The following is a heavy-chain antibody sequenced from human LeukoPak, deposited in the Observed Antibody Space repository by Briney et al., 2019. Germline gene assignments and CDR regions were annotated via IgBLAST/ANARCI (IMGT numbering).Heavy chain of an antibody. J-gene: IGHJ6*03. CDR1: GFTFSSYG. CDR3: AKDPLKYCSGGSCYYYYMDV. V-gene: IGHV3-33*06. Sequence: GGSLRLSCAASGFTFSSYGMHWVRQAPGKGLEWVAVIWYDGSNKYYADSVKGRFTISRDNSKNTLYLQMNSLRAEDTAVYYCAKDPLKYCSGGSCYYYYMDVWGKGTTVTVSS. D-gene: IGHD2-15*01. CDR2: IWYDGSNK.